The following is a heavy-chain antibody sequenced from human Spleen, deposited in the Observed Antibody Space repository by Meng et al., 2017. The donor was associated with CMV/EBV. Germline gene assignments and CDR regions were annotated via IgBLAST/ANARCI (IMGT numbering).Heavy chain of an antibody. CDR1: GFTFSDYY. CDR2: ISSSGSTI. J-gene: IGHJ6*02. V-gene: IGHV3-11*01. D-gene: IGHD3-3*01. Sequence: GGSLRLSCAASGFTFSDYYMSWIRQAPGKGLEWVSYISSSGSTIYYADSVKGRFTISRDNAKNSLYLQMNSLRAEDTAVYYCARDNTQTPPLSCYDFWSGYYGPYYYYGMDVWGQGTTVTVSS. CDR3: ARDNTQTPPLSCYDFWSGYYGPYYYYGMDV.